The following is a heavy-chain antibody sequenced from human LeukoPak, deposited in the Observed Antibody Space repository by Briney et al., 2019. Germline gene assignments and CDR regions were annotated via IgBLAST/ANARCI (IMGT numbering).Heavy chain of an antibody. D-gene: IGHD3-10*01. CDR1: GFTFSSYW. J-gene: IGHJ6*03. CDR3: ARGFGELNSYYYMDV. V-gene: IGHV3-7*01. CDR2: IQQDGSEK. Sequence: GGSLRLSCAASGFTFSSYWMSWVRQAPGKGLEWVANIQQDGSEKYYVDSVKGRFTISRDNPKNSLYLQMNSLRAEDTAVYYCARGFGELNSYYYMDVWGKGTTVTVSS.